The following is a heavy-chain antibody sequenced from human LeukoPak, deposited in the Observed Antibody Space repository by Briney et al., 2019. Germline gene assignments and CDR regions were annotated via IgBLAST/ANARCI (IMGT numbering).Heavy chain of an antibody. CDR2: ISPYNGNT. CDR1: GYTFATYG. D-gene: IGHD3-3*01. J-gene: IGHJ4*02. V-gene: IGHV1-18*01. Sequence: GASVKVSCKASGYTFATYGIPWVRQAPGQGLEWMGCISPYNGNTNFAQKLQGRVSMTTDTSTSTAYMELRSLRSDDTAVYYCARVDGTYYDFWSGPTNYFDYWGQGTLVTVSS. CDR3: ARVDGTYYDFWSGPTNYFDY.